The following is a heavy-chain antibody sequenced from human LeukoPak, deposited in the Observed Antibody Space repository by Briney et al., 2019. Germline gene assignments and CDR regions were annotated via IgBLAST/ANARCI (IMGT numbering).Heavy chain of an antibody. D-gene: IGHD6-19*01. V-gene: IGHV4-59*01. J-gene: IGHJ4*02. CDR3: ARFRGSGWYYFDS. Sequence: PSETLSLTCAVYGGSFSGYYWSWIRQPPGKGLEWIGYMYYTGATSHNPSLKSRVTISLDTSKNQFSLKLHSVTAADTAVYYCARFRGSGWYYFDSWGQGTLVTVSS. CDR1: GGSFSGYY. CDR2: MYYTGAT.